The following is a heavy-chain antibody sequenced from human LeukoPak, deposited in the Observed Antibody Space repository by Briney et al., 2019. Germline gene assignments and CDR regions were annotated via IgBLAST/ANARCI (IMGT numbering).Heavy chain of an antibody. J-gene: IGHJ4*02. V-gene: IGHV4-34*01. CDR2: INHSGST. CDR3: ARDGYSGNDGL. Sequence: SETLSLTCAVYGGSFSGYYWSWIRQPPGKGLEWIGEINHSGSTNYNPSLKSRVTISVDTSKNQFSLELSSVTAADTAVYYCARDGYSGNDGLWGQGTLVTVSS. CDR1: GGSFSGYY. D-gene: IGHD5-12*01.